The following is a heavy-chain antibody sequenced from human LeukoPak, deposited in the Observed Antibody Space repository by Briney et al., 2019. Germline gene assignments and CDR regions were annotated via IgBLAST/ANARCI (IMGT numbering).Heavy chain of an antibody. J-gene: IGHJ6*02. CDR2: MNPNSGNT. V-gene: IGHV1-8*01. D-gene: IGHD2-21*02. CDR3: ARNIVVVTADSYYYYGMDV. CDR1: GYTFTSYD. Sequence: ASVKVSCKASGYTFTSYDINWVRQATGQGLEWMGWMNPNSGNTGYAQKFQGRVTMTRNTSISTAYMELSSLRSEDTAVYYCARNIVVVTADSYYYYGMDVWGPGTTVTVSS.